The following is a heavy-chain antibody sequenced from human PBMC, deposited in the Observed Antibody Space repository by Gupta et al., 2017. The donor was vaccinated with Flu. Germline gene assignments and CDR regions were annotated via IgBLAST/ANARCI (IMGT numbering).Heavy chain of an antibody. CDR1: GFSFTNYW. Sequence: EVQLVESGGGLVQPGGSLRRSCAASGFSFTNYWMNWVRQAPGKGLEWVANINLDGSTTNYLDSLKGLFTVSRDNAKNSLYLQMDSLRAEDTAVYFCARNRGYEQFDYWGQGTLVTVSS. D-gene: IGHD3-10*01. J-gene: IGHJ4*02. CDR3: ARNRGYEQFDY. V-gene: IGHV3-7*01. CDR2: INLDGSTT.